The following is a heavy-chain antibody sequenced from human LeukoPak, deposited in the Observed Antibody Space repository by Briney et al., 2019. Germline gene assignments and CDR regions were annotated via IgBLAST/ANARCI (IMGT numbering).Heavy chain of an antibody. Sequence: GGSLRLSCAASGFTFSRYWMTWVRQAPGKGLEWVANIKQDGSEKYYVDSVKGRFTISRDNARNSLYLQMNSLRAEDTAVYYCAREKEGYCSRTSCYLDYYYYYMDVWGKGTTVTISS. D-gene: IGHD2-2*01. J-gene: IGHJ6*03. CDR2: IKQDGSEK. CDR3: AREKEGYCSRTSCYLDYYYYYMDV. V-gene: IGHV3-7*01. CDR1: GFTFSRYW.